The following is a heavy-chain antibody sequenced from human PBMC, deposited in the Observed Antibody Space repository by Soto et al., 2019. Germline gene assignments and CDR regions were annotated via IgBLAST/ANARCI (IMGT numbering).Heavy chain of an antibody. Sequence: SETLSLTCAVDGGTISGHYLTWIRQPPGTGLEWIGEINHSGSTNYNPSLKSRVTISVDTSKNQFSLKLTSVTAADTAVYYCARDKITGLFDYWGQGTLVTVSS. V-gene: IGHV4-34*01. CDR3: ARDKITGLFDY. J-gene: IGHJ4*02. CDR2: INHSGST. D-gene: IGHD2-8*02. CDR1: GGTISGHY.